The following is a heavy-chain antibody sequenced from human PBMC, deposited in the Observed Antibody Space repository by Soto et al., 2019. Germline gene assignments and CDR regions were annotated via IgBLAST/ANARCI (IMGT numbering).Heavy chain of an antibody. V-gene: IGHV1-69*02. CDR1: GGTFSSYT. CDR3: ARTRRIFGVVTLNNGFDP. J-gene: IGHJ5*02. D-gene: IGHD3-3*01. Sequence: SVKVSCKASGGTFSSYTISWVRQAPGQGLEWMGRIIPILGIANYAQKFQGRVTITADKSTSTAYMELSSLRSEDTAVYYCARTRRIFGVVTLNNGFDPWGQGTLVTVSS. CDR2: IIPILGIA.